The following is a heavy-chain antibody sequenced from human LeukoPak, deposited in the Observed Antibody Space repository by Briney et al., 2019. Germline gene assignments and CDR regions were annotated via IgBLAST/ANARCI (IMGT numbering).Heavy chain of an antibody. J-gene: IGHJ4*02. Sequence: GGSLRLSCAASGFIFSSYAMSWVRQAPGKGLEWVSTISGSGGSTYYADSVKGRFTISRDISKNTLYLQMNSLRAEDTAIYYCAKGQIVGAGLYHFDYWGQGTLVTVSS. V-gene: IGHV3-23*01. CDR3: AKGQIVGAGLYHFDY. D-gene: IGHD1-26*01. CDR1: GFIFSSYA. CDR2: ISGSGGST.